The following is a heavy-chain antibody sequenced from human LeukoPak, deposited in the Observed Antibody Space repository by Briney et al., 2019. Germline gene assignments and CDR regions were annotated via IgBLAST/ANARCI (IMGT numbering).Heavy chain of an antibody. D-gene: IGHD4-17*01. V-gene: IGHV3-49*04. J-gene: IGHJ4*02. CDR2: IRSNAYGGTT. CDR1: GFPFGDYA. Sequence: PGGSLRLSCTTSGFPFGDYAMNWVRQAPGKGLQWVGFIRSNAYGGTTEYAASVKCRFTISRDNSRGIAYLQMDSLLIEDTAIYYCSRGDSGDYDYWGQGTLVTVSS. CDR3: SRGDSGDYDY.